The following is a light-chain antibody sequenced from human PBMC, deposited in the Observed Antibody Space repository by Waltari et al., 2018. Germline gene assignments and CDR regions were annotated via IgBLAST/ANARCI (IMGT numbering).Light chain of an antibody. CDR3: QSYDTTLSVV. J-gene: IGLJ2*01. CDR1: GSNLGAGYA. V-gene: IGLV1-40*01. Sequence: QSVLTQPPSVSGAPGQRVTISCSGSGSNLGAGYAVPWYRQLPGKAPTLLIYGVNTRPPGVSDRFSGSQFDTSASLAIAGLQADDEADYYCQSYDTTLSVVFGGGTKLTVL. CDR2: GVN.